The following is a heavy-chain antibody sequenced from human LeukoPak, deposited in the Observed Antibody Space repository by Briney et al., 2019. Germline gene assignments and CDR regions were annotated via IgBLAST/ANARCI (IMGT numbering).Heavy chain of an antibody. CDR2: FDPEDGET. J-gene: IGHJ5*02. D-gene: IGHD5-12*01. CDR3: ATAHIVATILNWFDP. V-gene: IGHV1-24*01. Sequence: ASVTVSCKVSGYTLTELSMHWVRQAPGKGLEWMGGFDPEDGETIYAQKFQGRVTMTEDTSTDTAYMELSSLRSEDTAVYYCATAHIVATILNWFDPWGQGTLVTVSS. CDR1: GYTLTELS.